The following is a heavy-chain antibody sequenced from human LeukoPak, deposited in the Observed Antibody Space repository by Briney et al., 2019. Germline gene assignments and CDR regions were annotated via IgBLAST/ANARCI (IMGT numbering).Heavy chain of an antibody. CDR1: GLTFSSHV. D-gene: IGHD2-2*01. CDR2: ISAGGDP. V-gene: IGHV3-23*01. CDR3: AQPPSH. Sequence: GGSLRLSCAASGLTFSSHVMSWVRQAISAGGDPYYEDSVKGRYTISRDHSKNTLYMQISSLRAEDTAVYYCAQPPSHWGQGTLVTVSS. J-gene: IGHJ4*02.